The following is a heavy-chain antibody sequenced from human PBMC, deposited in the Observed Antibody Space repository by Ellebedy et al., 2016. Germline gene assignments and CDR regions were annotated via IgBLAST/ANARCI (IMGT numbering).Heavy chain of an antibody. CDR2: INHSGST. D-gene: IGHD3-10*01. CDR3: ARGLYGSGSSYFDY. V-gene: IGHV4-34*01. Sequence: SETLSLTXAVYGGSFSGYYWSWIRQPPGKGLEWIGEINHSGSTNYNPSLKSRVTISVDTSKNQFSLKLSSVTAADTAVYYCARGLYGSGSSYFDYWGQGTLVTVSS. J-gene: IGHJ4*02. CDR1: GGSFSGYY.